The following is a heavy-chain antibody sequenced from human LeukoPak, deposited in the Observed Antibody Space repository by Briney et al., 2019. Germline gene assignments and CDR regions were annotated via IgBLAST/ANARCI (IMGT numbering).Heavy chain of an antibody. D-gene: IGHD3-16*01. Sequence: GGSLRLSCAASGFPFSDYGMYWVRQAPGKGLEWLAVISHDGSNKYYANSVKGRITISRDNSMNTLYLQMNSLRAEDTAVYYCAKVRWGSDNALDSWGQGTLVTGSS. CDR3: AKVRWGSDNALDS. J-gene: IGHJ4*02. CDR2: ISHDGSNK. CDR1: GFPFSDYG. V-gene: IGHV3-30*18.